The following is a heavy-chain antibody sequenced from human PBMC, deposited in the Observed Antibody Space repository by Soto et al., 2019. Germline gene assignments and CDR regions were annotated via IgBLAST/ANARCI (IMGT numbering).Heavy chain of an antibody. CDR1: GFTFSSYA. CDR3: AKSEFRGQNYYGMDV. Sequence: PGGSLRLSCAASGFTFSSYAMSWVRQAPGKGLEWVSAISGSGGSTYYADSVKGRFTISRDNSKNTLYLQMNSLRAEDTAVYYCAKSEFRGQNYYGMDVWGQGTTVTVSS. J-gene: IGHJ6*02. CDR2: ISGSGGST. D-gene: IGHD3-10*01. V-gene: IGHV3-23*01.